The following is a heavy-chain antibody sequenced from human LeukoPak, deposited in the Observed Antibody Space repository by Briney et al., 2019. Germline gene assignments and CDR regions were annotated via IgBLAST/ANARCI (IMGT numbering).Heavy chain of an antibody. V-gene: IGHV4-38-2*02. CDR1: GYSISSGYY. J-gene: IGHJ3*02. D-gene: IGHD2-2*01. CDR3: ARDIVVVPAAINDAFDI. Sequence: SETPSLTCTVSGYSISSGYYWGWIRQPPGKGLEWIGSIYHSGSTYYNPSLKSRVTISVDTSKNQFSLKLSSVTAADTAVYYCARDIVVVPAAINDAFDIWGQGTMVTVSS. CDR2: IYHSGST.